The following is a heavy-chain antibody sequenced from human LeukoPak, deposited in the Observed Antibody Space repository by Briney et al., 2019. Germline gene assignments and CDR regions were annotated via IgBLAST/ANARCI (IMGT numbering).Heavy chain of an antibody. Sequence: SETLSLTCTVSGGSISSYYWSWIRQPPGKGLEWIGYIYYSGSTNYNPSLKSRVTISVDTSKNQFPLKLSSVTAADTAVYYCARDNDSSGYSFDYWGQGTLVTVSS. V-gene: IGHV4-59*01. J-gene: IGHJ4*02. CDR3: ARDNDSSGYSFDY. CDR1: GGSISSYY. D-gene: IGHD3-22*01. CDR2: IYYSGST.